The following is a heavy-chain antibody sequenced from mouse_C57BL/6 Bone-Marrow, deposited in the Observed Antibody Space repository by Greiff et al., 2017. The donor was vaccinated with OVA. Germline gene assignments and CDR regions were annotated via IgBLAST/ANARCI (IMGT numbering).Heavy chain of an antibody. J-gene: IGHJ2*01. CDR1: GYTFTNYW. Sequence: QVQLQQSGAELVRPGTSVKMSCKASGYTFTNYWIGWAKQRPGHGLEWIGDIYPGGGYTNYNEKFKGKATLTADKSSSTAHMQFSSLTSEDSAIYYCARYGYYYLDYWGQGTTLTVSS. CDR2: IYPGGGYT. CDR3: ARYGYYYLDY. V-gene: IGHV1-63*01. D-gene: IGHD2-2*01.